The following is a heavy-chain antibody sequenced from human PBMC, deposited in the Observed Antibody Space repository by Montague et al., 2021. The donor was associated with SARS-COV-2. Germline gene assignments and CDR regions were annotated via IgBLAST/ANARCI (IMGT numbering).Heavy chain of an antibody. CDR1: GVSISSSSYY. D-gene: IGHD3-22*01. V-gene: IGHV4-39*07. CDR2: IYYTGSI. J-gene: IGHJ6*02. Sequence: SETLSLTCTVSGVSISSSSYYWGWIRQPPGKGLEWIGSIYYTGSIYYNPSLKSRVTISVDTSKNQFSLKLSSVTAADTAVYYCARVTLIAVLVVVTRYGLDVWGQGTTVTVSS. CDR3: ARVTLIAVLVVVTRYGLDV.